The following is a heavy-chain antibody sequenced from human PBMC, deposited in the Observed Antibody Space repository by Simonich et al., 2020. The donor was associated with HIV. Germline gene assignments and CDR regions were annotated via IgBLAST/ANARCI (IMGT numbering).Heavy chain of an antibody. V-gene: IGHV3-30*07. CDR3: ASGGSISSVWADDY. J-gene: IGHJ4*02. CDR2: ISDDGSNK. Sequence: QVQLVESGGGVVQPGRSLRLSCAASGFTFSSYAMHWVHQAPGKGLEWVAVISDDGSNKYYEDSVKGRFTISRDKSKNTLYLQMNSLRAEDTAVYYCASGGSISSVWADDYWGQGTLVTVSS. CDR1: GFTFSSYA. D-gene: IGHD3-16*01.